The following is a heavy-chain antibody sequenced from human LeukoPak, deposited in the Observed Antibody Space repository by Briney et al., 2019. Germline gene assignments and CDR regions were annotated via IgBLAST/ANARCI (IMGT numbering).Heavy chain of an antibody. D-gene: IGHD4-17*01. CDR1: GFTFSNYS. CDR2: ISFDSSYI. J-gene: IGHJ3*02. CDR3: VRDFPTVTTAGAFDI. V-gene: IGHV3-21*01. Sequence: GSLRLSCAASGFTFSNYSMSWVRQAPGKGLEWVSSISFDSSYIYYADSVKGRFTISRDNAKNSLYLQMNSLRAEDTAVYYCVRDFPTVTTAGAFDIWGQGTMVTVSS.